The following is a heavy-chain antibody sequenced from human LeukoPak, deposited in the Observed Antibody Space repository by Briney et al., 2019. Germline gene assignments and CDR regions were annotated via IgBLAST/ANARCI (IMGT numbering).Heavy chain of an antibody. CDR1: GFSFDDYA. J-gene: IGHJ6*02. Sequence: PGGSLRLSCAASGFSFDDYAMHWARQAPGKGLEWVSGISWNSGSIGYADSVKGRFTISRDNAKNSLYLQMNSLRAEDTALYYCAKATSVGAPALGMDVWGQGTTVTVSS. CDR3: AKATSVGAPALGMDV. CDR2: ISWNSGSI. V-gene: IGHV3-9*01. D-gene: IGHD1-26*01.